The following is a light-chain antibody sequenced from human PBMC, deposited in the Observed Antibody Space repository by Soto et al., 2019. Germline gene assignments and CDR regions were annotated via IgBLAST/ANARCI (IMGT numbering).Light chain of an antibody. CDR3: QHRSEWPVS. J-gene: IGKJ5*01. CDR1: QGISSY. Sequence: DIQLTQCPSFLSASAGDRCSITFRASQGISSYLAWYQQKPGKAPKLLIYTASTLQSGVPSRFSGSGSGTEFTLTISSLQPEDFATYYCQHRSEWPVSFGQGTRLEIK. V-gene: IGKV1-9*01. CDR2: TAS.